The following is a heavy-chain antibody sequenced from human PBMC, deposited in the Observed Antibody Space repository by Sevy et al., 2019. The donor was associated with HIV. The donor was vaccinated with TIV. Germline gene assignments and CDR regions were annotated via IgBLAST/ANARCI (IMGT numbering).Heavy chain of an antibody. CDR2: IYHSGST. V-gene: IGHV4-38-2*01. Sequence: SETLSLTCAVSGYSISSGYYWGWIRQPPGKGLEWIGSIYHSGSTYYNPSLKSRVTISVDTSKNQFSLKLSSVTAADTAVYYCARQTPLEWLPQGAFDIWGQGTMVTVSS. J-gene: IGHJ3*02. D-gene: IGHD3-3*01. CDR1: GYSISSGYY. CDR3: ARQTPLEWLPQGAFDI.